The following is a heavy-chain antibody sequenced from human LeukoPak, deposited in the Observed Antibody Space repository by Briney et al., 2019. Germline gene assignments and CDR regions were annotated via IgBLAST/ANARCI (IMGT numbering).Heavy chain of an antibody. Sequence: GGSLRLSCAASGFTFSDYYMSWIRQAPGKGLEWVSYITSTDSTIYYADSVKGRFTISRDNAKNSLYLQMNSLSAEDTAVYYCARDGSRFCSSTSCYPGYYYYGLDVWGQGTTVTVSS. D-gene: IGHD2-2*01. V-gene: IGHV3-11*01. CDR2: ITSTDSTI. CDR3: ARDGSRFCSSTSCYPGYYYYGLDV. J-gene: IGHJ6*02. CDR1: GFTFSDYY.